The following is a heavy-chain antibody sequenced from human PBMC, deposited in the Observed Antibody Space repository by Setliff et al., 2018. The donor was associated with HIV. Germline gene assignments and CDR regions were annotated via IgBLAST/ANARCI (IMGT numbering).Heavy chain of an antibody. V-gene: IGHV3-74*01. CDR1: GFTFSNYW. CDR2: ISNSASGQRT. D-gene: IGHD3-16*01. Sequence: PGESLKISCAASGFTFSNYWMHWVRQAPGKGLEWVSGISNSASGQRTFYADSVKGRFTISRDNAKNTLYLQMNSLRGEDTALYYCGRDIGGAGPTTLDCWGQGSLVTVSS. J-gene: IGHJ4*02. CDR3: GRDIGGAGPTTLDC.